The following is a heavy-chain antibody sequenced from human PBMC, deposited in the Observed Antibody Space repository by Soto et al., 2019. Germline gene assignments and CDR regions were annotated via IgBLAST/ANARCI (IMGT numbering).Heavy chain of an antibody. J-gene: IGHJ6*02. CDR1: GFTFSSYW. D-gene: IGHD3-9*01. Sequence: LRLSCAASGFTFSSYWMSWVRHAPVKCLEWVANIKQDGSEKYYVDSVKGRFTISRDNAKNSLYLQMNSLRAEDTAVYYCARGTYYDILTGYLYYYYGMDVWGQGTTVTAP. V-gene: IGHV3-7*01. CDR2: IKQDGSEK. CDR3: ARGTYYDILTGYLYYYYGMDV.